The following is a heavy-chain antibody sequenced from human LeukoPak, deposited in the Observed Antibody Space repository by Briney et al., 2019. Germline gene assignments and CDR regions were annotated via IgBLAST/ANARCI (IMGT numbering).Heavy chain of an antibody. CDR2: IYYSGST. CDR3: ARDGMTTVTGFDP. J-gene: IGHJ5*02. V-gene: IGHV4-59*12. D-gene: IGHD4-17*01. Sequence: SETLSLTCTVSGGSISSYYWSWIRQPPGKGLEWIGYIYYSGSTNYNPSLKSRVTMSVDTSKNQFSLKLSSVTAADTAVYYCARDGMTTVTGFDPWGQGTLVTVSS. CDR1: GGSISSYY.